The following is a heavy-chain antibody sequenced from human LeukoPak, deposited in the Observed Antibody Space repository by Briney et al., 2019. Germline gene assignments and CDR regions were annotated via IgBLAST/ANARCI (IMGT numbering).Heavy chain of an antibody. Sequence: PGGSLRLSCAASGFTFSTYWMSWVRQAPGKGLEWVSDISGFSGNTYYADSVKGRFTISRDNSKSTPYLQMNSLRAEDTATYYCAKDSGFSVSYFSNWGQGILVTVSS. CDR1: GFTFSTYW. D-gene: IGHD1-26*01. J-gene: IGHJ4*02. CDR3: AKDSGFSVSYFSN. V-gene: IGHV3-23*01. CDR2: ISGFSGNT.